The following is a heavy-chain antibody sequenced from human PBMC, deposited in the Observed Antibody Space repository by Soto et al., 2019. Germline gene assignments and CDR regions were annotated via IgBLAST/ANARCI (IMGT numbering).Heavy chain of an antibody. J-gene: IGHJ4*01. V-gene: IGHV1-46*01. CDR1: GNTFTSYH. D-gene: IGHD2-21*01. CDR2: IIPSRGST. Sequence: ASVKVSCKASGNTFTSYHLHWLRQAPGQGPEWMGVIIPSRGSTTYAQRFQGRVTMTGDTSTSTVYMELSSLRSEDTALSYCAREKHADHSYPFDFWGQ. CDR3: AREKHADHSYPFDF.